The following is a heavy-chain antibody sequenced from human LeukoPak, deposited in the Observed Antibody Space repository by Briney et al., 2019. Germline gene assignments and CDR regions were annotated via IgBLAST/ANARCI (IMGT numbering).Heavy chain of an antibody. CDR2: TYYRSKWHN. Sequence: SQTLSLTCAISGDSVSSNTAGWNWIRQSPSSGLEWLGRTYYRSKWHNEYAVSVKSRITINPDTSKNKFSLQLNSMTPEDTAVYYCARGTTVTVDYWGQGTLVTVSS. V-gene: IGHV6-1*01. D-gene: IGHD4-17*01. CDR1: GDSVSSNTAG. CDR3: ARGTTVTVDY. J-gene: IGHJ4*02.